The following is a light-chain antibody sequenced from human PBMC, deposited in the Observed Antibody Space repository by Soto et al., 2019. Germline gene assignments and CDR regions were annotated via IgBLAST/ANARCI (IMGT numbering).Light chain of an antibody. CDR1: SSNIGSKT. Sequence: QSVLTQPPSASGTPGQRVTISCSGSSSNIGSKTVNWYQQLPGTAPKLLIYSNNQRPSGVPDRLSGSKSGTSASLAISGLHPEDEADYYCAAWDDSLKGYVFGTGTKVTVL. CDR3: AAWDDSLKGYV. CDR2: SNN. V-gene: IGLV1-44*01. J-gene: IGLJ1*01.